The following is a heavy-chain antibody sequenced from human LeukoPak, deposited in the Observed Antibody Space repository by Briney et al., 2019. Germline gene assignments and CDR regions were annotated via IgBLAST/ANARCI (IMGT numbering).Heavy chain of an antibody. V-gene: IGHV1-8*01. J-gene: IGHJ4*02. CDR3: ARFSYDILTGYYYFDY. Sequence: ASVKVSCTASGYTFTSYDINWVRQATGQGLEWMGWMNPNSGNTGYAQKFQGRVTMTRNTSISTAYMELSSLRSEDTAVYYCARFSYDILTGYYYFDYWGQGTLVTVSS. CDR1: GYTFTSYD. CDR2: MNPNSGNT. D-gene: IGHD3-9*01.